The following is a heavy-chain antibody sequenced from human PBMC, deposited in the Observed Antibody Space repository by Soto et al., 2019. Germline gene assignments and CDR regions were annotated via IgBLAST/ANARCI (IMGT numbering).Heavy chain of an antibody. CDR3: ARTIAAAPDYYGMDV. CDR1: GGSISSGGYY. Sequence: TLSLTCTVSGGSISSGGYYWSWIRQHPGKGLEWIGYIYYSGSTYYNPSLKSRVTISVDTSKNQFSLKLSSVTAADTAVYYCARTIAAAPDYYGMDVWGQGTTVTVSS. J-gene: IGHJ6*02. D-gene: IGHD6-6*01. V-gene: IGHV4-31*03. CDR2: IYYSGST.